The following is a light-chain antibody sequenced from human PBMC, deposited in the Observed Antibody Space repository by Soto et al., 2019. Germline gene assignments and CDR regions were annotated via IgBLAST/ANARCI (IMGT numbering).Light chain of an antibody. CDR3: QQSYSTPRT. Sequence: DIQMTQSPSSLSASVGDRVTITCRASQSISSYLNWYQQKPGKAPKLLIYAASSLQSGVPSRFSGSGSATDFTLTISSLQPEDFATYYCQQSYSTPRTFGQGTKLEIK. CDR1: QSISSY. J-gene: IGKJ2*02. CDR2: AAS. V-gene: IGKV1-39*01.